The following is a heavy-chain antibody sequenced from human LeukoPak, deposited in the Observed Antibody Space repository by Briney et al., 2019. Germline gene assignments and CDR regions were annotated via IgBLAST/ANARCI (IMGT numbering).Heavy chain of an antibody. CDR3: ARNASDSGTSYFDY. J-gene: IGHJ4*02. CDR2: IYYSGST. D-gene: IGHD1-26*01. CDR1: GGSISSGTYY. Sequence: SETLSLTCTVSGGSISSGTYYWGWVRQPPGKGLEWIGSIYYSGSTSYNPSLKSRVTISVDTSKNQFSLKLDFVTAADTAVYYCARNASDSGTSYFDYWGQGTLVTVSS. V-gene: IGHV4-39*01.